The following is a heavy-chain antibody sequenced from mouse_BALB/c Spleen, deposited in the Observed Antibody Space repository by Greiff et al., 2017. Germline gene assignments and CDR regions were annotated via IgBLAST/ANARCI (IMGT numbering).Heavy chain of an antibody. CDR3: TRSPITTVGEYYFDY. D-gene: IGHD1-1*01. V-gene: IGHV5-6-4*01. J-gene: IGHJ2*01. Sequence: EVKLVESGGGLVKPGGSLKLSCAASGFTFSSYTMSWVRQTPEKRLEWVATISSGGSYTYYPDSVKGRFTISRDNAKNTLYLQMSSLKSEDTAMYYCTRSPITTVGEYYFDYWGQGTTLTVSS. CDR2: ISSGGSYT. CDR1: GFTFSSYT.